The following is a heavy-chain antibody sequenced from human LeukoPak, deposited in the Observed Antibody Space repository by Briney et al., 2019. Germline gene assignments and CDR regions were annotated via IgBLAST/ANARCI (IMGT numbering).Heavy chain of an antibody. Sequence: PSETLSLTCTVSGGSISSYYWSWIRQPPGKGLEWIGYIYYSGSTNYNPSLKSRVTISVDTSKNQFSLKLSSVTAPDTAVYYCASSLYYDFWSGSLDYWGQGTLVTVSS. CDR3: ASSLYYDFWSGSLDY. D-gene: IGHD3-3*01. J-gene: IGHJ4*02. CDR2: IYYSGST. CDR1: GGSISSYY. V-gene: IGHV4-59*01.